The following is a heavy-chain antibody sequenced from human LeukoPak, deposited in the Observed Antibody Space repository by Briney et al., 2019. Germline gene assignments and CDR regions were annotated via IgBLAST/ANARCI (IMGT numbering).Heavy chain of an antibody. CDR1: GFTFSSYW. Sequence: GGSLRLSCAASGFTFSSYWMSWVRQAPGKGLEWVANIKQDGSEKYYVDSVKGRFTISRDNAKNSLYLQMNSLRAEDTAVYYCAREAAAEIYYFDYWGQGTLVTVSS. D-gene: IGHD6-13*01. CDR2: IKQDGSEK. J-gene: IGHJ4*02. V-gene: IGHV3-7*01. CDR3: AREAAAEIYYFDY.